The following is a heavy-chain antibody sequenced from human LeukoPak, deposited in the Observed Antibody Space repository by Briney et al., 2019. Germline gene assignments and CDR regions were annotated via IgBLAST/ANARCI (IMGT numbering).Heavy chain of an antibody. D-gene: IGHD2-21*02. CDR3: ARWFSGGDCYFTPSDIANWYFDL. CDR1: GYTFTSYD. CDR2: MNPNSGNT. Sequence: GASVKVSCKASGYTFTSYDINWVRQATGQGLEWMGWMNPNSGNTGYAQKFQGRVTMARNTSISTAYMELSSLRSEDTAVYYCARWFSGGDCYFTPSDIANWYFDLWGRGTLVTVSS. J-gene: IGHJ2*01. V-gene: IGHV1-8*01.